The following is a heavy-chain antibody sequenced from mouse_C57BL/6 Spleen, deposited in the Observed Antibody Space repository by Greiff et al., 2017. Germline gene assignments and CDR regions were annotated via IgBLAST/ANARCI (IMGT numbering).Heavy chain of an antibody. J-gene: IGHJ2*01. CDR2: IDPSDSYT. CDR1: GYTFTSYW. V-gene: IGHV1-69*01. CDR3: ARSDYGRGNSFDY. Sequence: VQLQQSGAELVMPGASVKLSCKASGYTFTSYWMHWVKQRPGQGLEWIGEIDPSDSYTNYNQKFKGKSTLTVDKSSSTAYMQLSSLTSEDSAVYYCARSDYGRGNSFDYWGQGTTLTVSS. D-gene: IGHD1-1*01.